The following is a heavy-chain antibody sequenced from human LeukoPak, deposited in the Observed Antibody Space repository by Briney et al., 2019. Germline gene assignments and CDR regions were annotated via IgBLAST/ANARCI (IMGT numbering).Heavy chain of an antibody. J-gene: IGHJ4*02. CDR3: ARDPAGFDY. CDR2: ISSSSSTI. V-gene: IGHV3-48*01. CDR1: GLTISSYV. Sequence: GGSLRLSCAVSGLTISSYVMRWVRQAPGKGLEWVSYISSSSSTIYYADSVKGRFTISRDNAKNSLYLQMNSLRAEDTAVYYCARDPAGFDYWGQGTLVTVSS.